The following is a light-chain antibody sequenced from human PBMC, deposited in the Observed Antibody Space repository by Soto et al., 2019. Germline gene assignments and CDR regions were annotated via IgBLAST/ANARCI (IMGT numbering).Light chain of an antibody. V-gene: IGKV1-5*03. CDR3: QQYYTLFPYT. J-gene: IGKJ2*01. Sequence: DIQMTQSPSALSASVGDRVTITCRASQSVTNWLAWYQQKPGKAPKVLIYQASNLQSGIPSRFRGSGSGTEFTLTIDRLQPDDWATCYGQQYYTLFPYTFGQETGLEL. CDR1: QSVTNW. CDR2: QAS.